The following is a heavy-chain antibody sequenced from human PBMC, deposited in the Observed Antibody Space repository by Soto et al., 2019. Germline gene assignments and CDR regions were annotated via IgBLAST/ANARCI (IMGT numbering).Heavy chain of an antibody. CDR1: GYTFTSYD. D-gene: IGHD3-3*01. V-gene: IGHV1-8*01. Sequence: QVQLVQSGAEVKKPGASVKVSCKASGYTFTSYDINWVRQATGQGLEWMGWMNANSGNTGYAQKFQGRVTMTRNTSISTAYMELSSMGSEDKAVYYCARGDYDYFLFDPWGQGTLVTVSS. CDR3: ARGDYDYFLFDP. CDR2: MNANSGNT. J-gene: IGHJ5*02.